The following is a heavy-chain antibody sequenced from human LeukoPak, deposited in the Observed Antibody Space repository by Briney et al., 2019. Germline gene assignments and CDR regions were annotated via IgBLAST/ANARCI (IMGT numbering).Heavy chain of an antibody. CDR2: IYHSGST. CDR1: GYSISSGYY. J-gene: IGHJ3*02. V-gene: IGHV4-38-2*02. D-gene: IGHD2-8*02. CDR3: ARDRGGITAGDDAFDI. Sequence: PSETLSLTCAVSGYSISSGYYWGWIPQPPGKGLEWIGSIYHSGSTYYNPSLKSRVTISVDTSKNQFSLKLSSVTAADTAVYYCARDRGGITAGDDAFDIWGQGTMVTVSS.